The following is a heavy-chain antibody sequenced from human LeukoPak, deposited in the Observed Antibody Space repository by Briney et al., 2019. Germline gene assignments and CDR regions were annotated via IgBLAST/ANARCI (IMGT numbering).Heavy chain of an antibody. CDR2: IYHSGYT. Sequence: PSETLSLTCSVSGASISTGTSYWGWIRQPPGRGLEWIDSIYHSGYTYYDPSLKSRITISVYTSKNQFSLKLSSLAAAGAVLYCCVRDTQLYYFDSGGLGHFDFWARGPLVPVSS. D-gene: IGHD3-22*01. V-gene: IGHV4-39*02. CDR1: GASISTGTSY. CDR3: VRDTQLYYFDSGGLGHFDF. J-gene: IGHJ2*01.